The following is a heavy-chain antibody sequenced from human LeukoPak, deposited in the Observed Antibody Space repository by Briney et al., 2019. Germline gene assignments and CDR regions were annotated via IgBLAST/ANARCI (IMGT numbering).Heavy chain of an antibody. V-gene: IGHV1-2*02. J-gene: IGHJ5*02. CDR1: GYTFTGYY. D-gene: IGHD4-17*01. CDR2: INPNSGGT. CDR3: ARPLTTVDWFDP. Sequence: ASVKVSCKASGYTFTGYYMHWVRQAPGQGLEWMGWINPNSGGTNYAQKFQGRVTMTRDTSISTAYMELSRLRSDDTAVYYCARPLTTVDWFDPWGQGTLVTVSS.